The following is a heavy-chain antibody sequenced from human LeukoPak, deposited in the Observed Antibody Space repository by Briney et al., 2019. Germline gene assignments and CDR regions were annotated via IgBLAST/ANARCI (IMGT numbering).Heavy chain of an antibody. CDR1: GFTFGSYE. D-gene: IGHD4-17*01. CDR3: ARLFDYGAN. V-gene: IGHV3-48*03. J-gene: IGHJ4*02. CDR2: ISSSVSTK. Sequence: GSLRLSCAASGFTFGSYEMNWVRQAPGKGLEWVSYISSSVSTKYYADSVKGRFTISRDNAKNSLYLQMNSLRAEDTAVYYCARLFDYGANWGQRTLVTVSS.